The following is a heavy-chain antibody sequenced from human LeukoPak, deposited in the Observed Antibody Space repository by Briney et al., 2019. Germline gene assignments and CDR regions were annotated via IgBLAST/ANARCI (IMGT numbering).Heavy chain of an antibody. CDR3: AKGKDYYYYYYMDV. CDR2: IWYDGSNK. V-gene: IGHV3-33*06. CDR1: GFTFSSYG. J-gene: IGHJ6*03. Sequence: GGSLRLSCAASGFTFSSYGMHWVRQAPGKGLEWVAVIWYDGSNKYYADSVKGRFTISRDNSKNTLYLQMNRLRAEDTAVYYCAKGKDYYYYYYMDVWGKGTTVTVSS.